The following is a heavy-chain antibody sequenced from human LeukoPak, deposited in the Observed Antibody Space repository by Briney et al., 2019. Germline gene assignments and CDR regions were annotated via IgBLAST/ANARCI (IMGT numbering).Heavy chain of an antibody. CDR1: GASISSHY. J-gene: IGHJ4*02. CDR2: IYNTGSA. CDR3: AREGDFWSGYYPTDY. Sequence: SETLSLTCNVSGASISSHYWNWIRQPAGKGLEWIGRIYNTGSANYNPSLKSRVIMSLDTSRNQISLKLTSVTAADTAVYYCAREGDFWSGYYPTDYWGQGTLVTVSS. V-gene: IGHV4-4*07. D-gene: IGHD3-3*01.